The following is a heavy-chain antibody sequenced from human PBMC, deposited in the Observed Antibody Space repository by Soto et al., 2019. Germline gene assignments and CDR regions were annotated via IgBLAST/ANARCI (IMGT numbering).Heavy chain of an antibody. Sequence: PGGSLRLSCAASGFTFSSYAMSWVRQAPGKGLEWVSDISSSGGSTYYADSVKGRFTISRDNAKNTLYLQMNSLRAEDTAVYYCAKAARLVPGWFDPWGQGTLVTVSS. CDR2: ISSSGGST. CDR3: AKAARLVPGWFDP. V-gene: IGHV3-23*01. J-gene: IGHJ5*02. CDR1: GFTFSSYA. D-gene: IGHD6-6*01.